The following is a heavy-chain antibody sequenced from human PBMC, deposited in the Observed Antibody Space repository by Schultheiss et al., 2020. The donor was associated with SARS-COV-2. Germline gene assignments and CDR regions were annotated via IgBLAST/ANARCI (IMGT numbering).Heavy chain of an antibody. V-gene: IGHV4-34*09. J-gene: IGHJ4*02. CDR1: GGSFSGYY. D-gene: IGHD5-18*01. CDR2: IYYSGST. Sequence: SQTLSLTCAVYGGSFSGYYWSWIRQPPGKGLEWIGYIYYSGSTYYNPSLKSRVTISVDTSKNQFSLKLSSVTAADTAVYYCARGGYSYGYGIDYWGQGTLVTVSS. CDR3: ARGGYSYGYGIDY.